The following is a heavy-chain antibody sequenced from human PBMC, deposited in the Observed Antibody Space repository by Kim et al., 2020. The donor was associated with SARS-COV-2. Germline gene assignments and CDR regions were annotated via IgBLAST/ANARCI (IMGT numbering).Heavy chain of an antibody. D-gene: IGHD2-15*01. J-gene: IGHJ4*02. V-gene: IGHV4-39*01. CDR1: DDSLTDTSFY. Sequence: SETLSLTCTVSDDSLTDTSFYWGWIRQPPGTGLEWIGTIYSSGISSYKASLQSRLTMSVDTSTKQLSLRLNSVTAADTAVYYCARLTTTLVEVDGKGFGAADYWGQGTLVTVSS. CDR3: ARLTTTLVEVDGKGFGAADY. CDR2: IYSSGIS.